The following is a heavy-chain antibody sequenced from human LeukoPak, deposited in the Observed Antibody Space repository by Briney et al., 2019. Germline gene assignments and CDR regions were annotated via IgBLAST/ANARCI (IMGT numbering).Heavy chain of an antibody. CDR2: IYWNDDK. Sequence: SGPTLVKPTPTLTLTCTFSGFSLRTRGVGVGWIRQPPGKALEWLALIYWNDDKRYRPSLKSRLTITKDTPKSQVVLTMTTIDPLNTATYYCAASMGYDYPIFNYWGQGTLVTVSS. V-gene: IGHV2-5*01. J-gene: IGHJ4*02. CDR3: AASMGYDYPIFNY. CDR1: GFSLRTRGVG. D-gene: IGHD5-12*01.